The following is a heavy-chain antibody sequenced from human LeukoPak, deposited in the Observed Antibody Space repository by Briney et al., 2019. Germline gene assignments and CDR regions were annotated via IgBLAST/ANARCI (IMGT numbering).Heavy chain of an antibody. CDR1: GFTFSSYT. V-gene: IGHV3-30*04. Sequence: PGGSLRLSCASSGFTFSSYTMHWVRQAPGKGLEWVALISYDGGSKIYVESAKGRFTISRDNSKNTLYMQMSSLRAEDTAVYYCARDNSGRALDIWGQGTLVIVSA. J-gene: IGHJ3*02. CDR3: ARDNSGRALDI. CDR2: ISYDGGSK. D-gene: IGHD1-26*01.